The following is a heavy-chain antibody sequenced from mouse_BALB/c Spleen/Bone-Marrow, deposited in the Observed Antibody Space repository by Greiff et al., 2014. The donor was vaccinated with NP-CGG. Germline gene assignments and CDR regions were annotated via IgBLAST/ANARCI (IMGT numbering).Heavy chain of an antibody. CDR1: GFNIRDTY. J-gene: IGHJ3*01. CDR2: IDPAKDNT. Sequence: VQLKESGAELVKPGASVKLSCTSSGFNIRDTYIHWVKQRPEQGLEWIGKIDPAKDNTEYDPKFQGKATITADKPSNTAYLQLSCLTSEDTAVYYCTRGVRQLGLPFWGQGTLVTVST. D-gene: IGHD3-2*01. V-gene: IGHV14-3*02. CDR3: TRGVRQLGLPF.